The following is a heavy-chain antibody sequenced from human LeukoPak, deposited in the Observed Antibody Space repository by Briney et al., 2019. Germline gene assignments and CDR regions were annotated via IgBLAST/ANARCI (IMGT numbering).Heavy chain of an antibody. CDR3: AKEFARLLWFGELSQ. V-gene: IGHV3-23*01. CDR1: GFTFSSYS. Sequence: GGSLRLSCAASGFTFSSYSMNWVRQAPGKGLEWVSAISGSGGSTYYADSVKGRFTISRDNSKNTLYLQMNSLRAEDTAVYYCAKEFARLLWFGELSQRGQGTLVTVSS. CDR2: ISGSGGST. D-gene: IGHD3-10*01. J-gene: IGHJ4*02.